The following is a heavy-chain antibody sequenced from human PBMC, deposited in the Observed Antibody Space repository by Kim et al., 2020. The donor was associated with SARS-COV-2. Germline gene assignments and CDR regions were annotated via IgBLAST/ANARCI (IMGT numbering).Heavy chain of an antibody. CDR3: ARDLRFLEWLLGVNDY. J-gene: IGHJ4*02. CDR2: ISSSSSYI. D-gene: IGHD3-3*01. Sequence: GGSLRLSCVASGFTFSSYSMNWVRQAPGKGLEWVSSISSSSSYIYYADSVKGRFTISRDNAKNSLYLQMNSLRAEDTAVYYCARDLRFLEWLLGVNDYWGQGTLVTVSS. CDR1: GFTFSSYS. V-gene: IGHV3-21*01.